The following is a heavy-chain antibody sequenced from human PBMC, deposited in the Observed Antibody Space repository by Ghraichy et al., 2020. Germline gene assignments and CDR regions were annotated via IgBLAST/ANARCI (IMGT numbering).Heavy chain of an antibody. Sequence: SETLSLTCAVYGGSFSGYYWSWIHQPPGKGLEWIGEIKDRGSTNYNPSLKSRVTMSVDTSKSQFSLKLTSVTAADTAVYYCANTPWTSLGFWAQGTLVTVSS. CDR3: ANTPWTSLGF. V-gene: IGHV4-34*01. J-gene: IGHJ4*02. CDR1: GGSFSGYY. CDR2: IKDRGST. D-gene: IGHD7-27*01.